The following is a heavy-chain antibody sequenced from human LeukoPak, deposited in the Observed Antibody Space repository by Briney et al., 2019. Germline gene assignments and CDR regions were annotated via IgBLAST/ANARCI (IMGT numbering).Heavy chain of an antibody. Sequence: GGSLRLSCAASGFTFSSYGMSWVRKAPGKGLEWVSSIGGSGANAYYADSVKGRFTISRDNSKSTMYLQMNSLRAEDTAVYHCAKTNGYYDLWGQGTLVTVSS. CDR1: GFTFSSYG. V-gene: IGHV3-23*01. J-gene: IGHJ4*02. CDR2: IGGSGANA. D-gene: IGHD3-22*01. CDR3: AKTNGYYDL.